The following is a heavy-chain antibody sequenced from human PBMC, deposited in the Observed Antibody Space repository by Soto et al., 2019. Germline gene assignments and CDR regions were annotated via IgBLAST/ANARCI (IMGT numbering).Heavy chain of an antibody. CDR2: ISYSGST. J-gene: IGHJ5*02. D-gene: IGHD7-27*01. CDR3: AGHRSNFWFDP. V-gene: IGHV4-59*08. Sequence: PSETLSLTCTVSGGSISAYYWTWIRQPPGKGLEWIGYISYSGSTSYNPSLKSRVTVSVDTSKNQFSLKLSSVTAADTAVYYCAGHRSNFWFDPWGQGTLVTVSS. CDR1: GGSISAYY.